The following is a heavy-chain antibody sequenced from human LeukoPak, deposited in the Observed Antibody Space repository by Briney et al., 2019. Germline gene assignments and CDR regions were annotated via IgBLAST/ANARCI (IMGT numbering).Heavy chain of an antibody. J-gene: IGHJ3*02. V-gene: IGHV3-23*01. CDR3: AREGLWVGPDSGKTRHPYWEI. Sequence: GGSLRLSCAASGFTFSSYAMSWVRQAPGKGLEWVSAISGSGGNAYYADSVKGRFTISRDNAKNSLNLQMSSLRAEDTAVYYCAREGLWVGPDSGKTRHPYWEIWGQGTMVTVSS. D-gene: IGHD2-21*01. CDR2: ISGSGGNA. CDR1: GFTFSSYA.